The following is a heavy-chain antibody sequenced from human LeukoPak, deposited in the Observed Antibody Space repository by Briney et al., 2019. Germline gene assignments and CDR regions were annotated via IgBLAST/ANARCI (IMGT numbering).Heavy chain of an antibody. D-gene: IGHD5-12*01. CDR3: AKGAGDGYNFDY. CDR1: GFTFSSYG. CDR2: ISYDGSNK. Sequence: GGSLRLSCAVSGFTFSSYGMRWVRQAPGKGLEWVAVISYDGSNKYYADFVKGRFTITRDNSKNTQYLQMNSLGAEDTAVYYCAKGAGDGYNFDYWGRGTLVTVSS. V-gene: IGHV3-30*18. J-gene: IGHJ4*02.